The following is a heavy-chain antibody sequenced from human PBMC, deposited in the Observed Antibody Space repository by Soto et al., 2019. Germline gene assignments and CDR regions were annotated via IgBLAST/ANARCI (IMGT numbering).Heavy chain of an antibody. D-gene: IGHD4-17*01. J-gene: IGHJ4*02. V-gene: IGHV4-31*03. CDR3: ARVIDDYGDYYFDY. CDR1: GGSISSGGYY. CDR2: IYYSGST. Sequence: SETLSLTCTVSGGSISSGGYYWSWIRQHPGKGLEWIGYIYYSGSTYYNPSLKSRVTISVDTSKNQFSLKLSSVTAADTAVYYCARVIDDYGDYYFDYWGQGTLVTVSS.